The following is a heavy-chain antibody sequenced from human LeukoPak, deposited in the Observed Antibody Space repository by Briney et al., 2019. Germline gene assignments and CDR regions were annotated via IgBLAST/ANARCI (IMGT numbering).Heavy chain of an antibody. D-gene: IGHD3-10*01. CDR2: IIESGEST. V-gene: IGHV3-23*01. CDR3: AKGSAQYYFDS. J-gene: IGHJ4*02. Sequence: GGSLRLSCAASGFTFSSYAMYWVRQAPGKGLEWVSAIIESGESTYYTDSVKGRFTISRDNSKDTLYLQMNSLRAEDTAFYYCAKGSAQYYFDSWGQGTLVTVSS. CDR1: GFTFSSYA.